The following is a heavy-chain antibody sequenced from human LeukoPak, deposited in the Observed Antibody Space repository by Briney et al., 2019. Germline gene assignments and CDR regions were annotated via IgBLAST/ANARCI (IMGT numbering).Heavy chain of an antibody. J-gene: IGHJ4*02. CDR1: GYTFTSYD. Sequence: GASVKVSCKASGYTFTSYDINWVRQAPGQGLEWMGGIIPIFGTANYAQKFQGRVTITADESTSTAYMELSSLRSEDTAVYYCAREVLGVGATDWGQGTLVTVSS. V-gene: IGHV1-69*13. CDR3: AREVLGVGATD. D-gene: IGHD1-26*01. CDR2: IIPIFGTA.